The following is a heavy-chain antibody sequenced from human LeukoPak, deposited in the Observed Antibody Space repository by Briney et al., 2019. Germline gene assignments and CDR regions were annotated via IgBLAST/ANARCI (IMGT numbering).Heavy chain of an antibody. D-gene: IGHD4-17*01. CDR2: IKEDGSEK. V-gene: IGHV3-7*01. CDR3: ARGWAYGEIDY. Sequence: GGSLRLSCAASGFTFSSYWMSWVRQAPGKGLEWVANIKEDGSEKYYVDSVKGRFTISRDNAKNSLYLQMNSLRAEDTAVYYCARGWAYGEIDYWGQGTLVTVSS. CDR1: GFTFSSYW. J-gene: IGHJ4*02.